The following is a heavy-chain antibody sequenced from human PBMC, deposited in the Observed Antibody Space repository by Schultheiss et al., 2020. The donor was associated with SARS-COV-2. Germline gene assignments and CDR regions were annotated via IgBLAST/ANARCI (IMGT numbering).Heavy chain of an antibody. V-gene: IGHV3-30*03. J-gene: IGHJ4*02. D-gene: IGHD3-3*01. CDR1: GFTFSSYG. CDR3: AREDYDFWSGSRYFDY. CDR2: ISYDGSNK. Sequence: GGSLRLSCAASGFTFSSYGMHWVRQAPGKGLEWVAVISYDGSNKYYADSVKGRFTISRDNAKNSLYLQMNSLRAEDTAVYYCAREDYDFWSGSRYFDYWGQGTLVTVSS.